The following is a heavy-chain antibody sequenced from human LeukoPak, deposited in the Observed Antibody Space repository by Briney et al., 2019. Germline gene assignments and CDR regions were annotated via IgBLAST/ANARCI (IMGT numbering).Heavy chain of an antibody. CDR3: AGLIRPGWFDP. V-gene: IGHV4-39*01. J-gene: IGHJ5*02. Sequence: PSETLSLTCTVSGASISSSTDYWGWIRQPPGKGLEWIANIYYSGSTYYNPSLKSRVTISVDTSKNQFSLKLSSVTAADTAVYYCAGLIRPGWFDPWGQGTLDTVSS. CDR2: IYYSGST. CDR1: GASISSSTDY. D-gene: IGHD1-14*01.